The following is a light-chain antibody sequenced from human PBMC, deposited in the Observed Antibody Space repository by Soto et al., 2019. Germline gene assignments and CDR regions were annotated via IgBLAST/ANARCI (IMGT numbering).Light chain of an antibody. V-gene: IGKV3-20*01. Sequence: EIVLTQSPGTLSLSPGERATLSCRASQRVGRNYLAWYQQKPSQAPRLLIYGASSRATGIPDRFSGSGSGTDFTLTISRLEPEDFAVYYCQQYDNSPLTFGQGTKVELK. CDR3: QQYDNSPLT. CDR1: QRVGRNY. J-gene: IGKJ1*01. CDR2: GAS.